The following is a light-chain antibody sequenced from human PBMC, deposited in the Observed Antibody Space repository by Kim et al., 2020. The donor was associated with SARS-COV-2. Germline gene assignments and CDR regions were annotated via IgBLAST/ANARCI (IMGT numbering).Light chain of an antibody. V-gene: IGLV2-14*01. J-gene: IGLJ3*02. CDR2: DVS. CDR3: ASFTSSTTWV. Sequence: QSALTQPASVSGSPGQSSTISCTGTSSEVGGYIHVSWYQQHPGKAPKLIIYDVSKRPSGASDRFSGSKSANTASLTISGLQAEDEAEYYCASFTSSTTWVFGGGTQLTVL. CDR1: SSEVGGYIH.